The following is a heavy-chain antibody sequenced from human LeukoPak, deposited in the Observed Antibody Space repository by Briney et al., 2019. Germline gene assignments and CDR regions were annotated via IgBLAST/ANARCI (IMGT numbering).Heavy chain of an antibody. D-gene: IGHD3-22*01. CDR1: GGSISNSSYF. Sequence: PSETLSLTCTVSGGSISNSSYFWGWIRPPPGKGLEWIGTIYYTGTTYYNPSLKSRVTMSVNTSKNQFSLRLRSVTAADTAVYYCARDSSDYNFDFWGQGTLVTVSS. J-gene: IGHJ4*01. CDR3: ARDSSDYNFDF. CDR2: IYYTGTT. V-gene: IGHV4-39*01.